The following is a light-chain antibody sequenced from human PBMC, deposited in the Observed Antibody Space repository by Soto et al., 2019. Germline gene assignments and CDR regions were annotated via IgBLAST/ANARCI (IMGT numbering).Light chain of an antibody. J-gene: IGLJ1*01. CDR1: SSDVGGYNY. CDR2: DVS. CDR3: SSYTSSSTPHV. Sequence: QSALTQPDSVSGSPGQSITISCSGTSSDVGGYNYVSWYQQHPGKAPKLMIYDVSNRPSGVSNRFSGSKSGNTASLTSSGLQAEDEADYYCSSYTSSSTPHVFGTGTKLTVL. V-gene: IGLV2-14*01.